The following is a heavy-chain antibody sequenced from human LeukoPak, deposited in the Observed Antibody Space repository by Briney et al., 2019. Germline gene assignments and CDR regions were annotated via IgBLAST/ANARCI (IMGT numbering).Heavy chain of an antibody. J-gene: IGHJ3*02. Sequence: GGSLRLSCAASGLTFSSYWMHGVRQAPGKGLVWVSRINTDGRSTSYADSVKGRFTISRDNAKNTLYLQMNSLRAEDTAVYYCAKGVYYYDSAGVFDIWGQGTMATVSS. CDR2: INTDGRST. CDR1: GLTFSSYW. V-gene: IGHV3-74*01. D-gene: IGHD3-22*01. CDR3: AKGVYYYDSAGVFDI.